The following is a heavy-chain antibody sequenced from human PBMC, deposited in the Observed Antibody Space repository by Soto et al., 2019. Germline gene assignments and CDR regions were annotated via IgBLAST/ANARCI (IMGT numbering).Heavy chain of an antibody. CDR3: ARHHGYSYGYVSRNAWFDP. CDR1: GGSISSSSYY. CDR2: IYYSGST. Sequence: QLQLQESGPGLVKPSETLSLTCTVSGGSISSSSYYWGWIRQPPGKGLEWIGSIYYSGSTYYNPSLKSRVTISVDTSKNQFSLKLSSVTAADTAVYYCARHHGYSYGYVSRNAWFDPWGQGTLVTVSS. V-gene: IGHV4-39*01. D-gene: IGHD5-18*01. J-gene: IGHJ5*02.